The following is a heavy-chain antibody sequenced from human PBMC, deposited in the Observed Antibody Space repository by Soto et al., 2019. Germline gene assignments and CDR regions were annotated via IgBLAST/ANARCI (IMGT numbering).Heavy chain of an antibody. CDR2: ISGSGGST. Sequence: EVQLLESGGGLVQPGGSLRLSCAASGFTFSSYAMSWVRQAPGKGLEWVSAISGSGGSTYYADSVKGRFTISRDNSKNTLYLQMNSLRAEDTAVYYCAKGGGPYDFWSGYYSGGNAFDIWGQGTMVTVSS. J-gene: IGHJ3*02. CDR3: AKGGGPYDFWSGYYSGGNAFDI. CDR1: GFTFSSYA. V-gene: IGHV3-23*01. D-gene: IGHD3-3*01.